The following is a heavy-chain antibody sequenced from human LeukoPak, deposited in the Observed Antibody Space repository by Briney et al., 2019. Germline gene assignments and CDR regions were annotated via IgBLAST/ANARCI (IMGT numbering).Heavy chain of an antibody. D-gene: IGHD2-15*01. CDR2: INHSGST. CDR3: ARDVVVVAATPRSHNWFDP. CDR1: GGSFSGYY. V-gene: IGHV4-34*01. J-gene: IGHJ5*02. Sequence: SETLSLTCAVYGGSFSGYYWSWIRQPPGKGLEWIGEINHSGSTNYNPSLKSRVTISVDTSKNQFSLKLSSVTAADTAVYYCARDVVVVAATPRSHNWFDPWGQGTLVTVSS.